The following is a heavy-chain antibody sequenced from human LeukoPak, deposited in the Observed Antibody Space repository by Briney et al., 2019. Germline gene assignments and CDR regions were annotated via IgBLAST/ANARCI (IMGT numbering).Heavy chain of an antibody. D-gene: IGHD6-13*01. CDR3: ARDRVAAAGTNWFDP. CDR1: GFTFISYW. J-gene: IGHJ5*02. V-gene: IGHV3-7*03. Sequence: GGSLRLSCAASGFTFISYWMSWVRQAPGKGLEWVANIKQDGSEKYYVDSVKGRFTISRDSAKNSLYLQMNSLRAEDTAVYYCARDRVAAAGTNWFDPWGQGTLVTVSS. CDR2: IKQDGSEK.